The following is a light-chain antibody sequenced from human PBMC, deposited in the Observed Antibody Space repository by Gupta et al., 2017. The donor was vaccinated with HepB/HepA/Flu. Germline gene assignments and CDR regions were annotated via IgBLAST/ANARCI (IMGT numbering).Light chain of an antibody. V-gene: IGLV2-23*02. Sequence: QSALTQPASVSGSPGQSITISCTGTGSDVGRYHLVSWYQQHPGKAPKLIIYEVTTRPSGVSNRFSGSKSGSTASLTISGLQAEDEADYYCCSFTDSSAFVLFGGGTKLTVL. CDR2: EVT. CDR3: CSFTDSSAFVL. CDR1: GSDVGRYHL. J-gene: IGLJ2*01.